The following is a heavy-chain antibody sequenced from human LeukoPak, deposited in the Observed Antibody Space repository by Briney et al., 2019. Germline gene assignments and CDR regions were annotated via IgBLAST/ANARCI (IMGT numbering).Heavy chain of an antibody. CDR1: GYTFTSYY. V-gene: IGHV1-46*01. CDR3: ARPGYCSSTSCYDIFDY. D-gene: IGHD2-2*01. CDR2: INPSGGST. Sequence: ASVKVSCKASGYTFTSYYMHWVRQAPGQGLEWMGIINPSGGSTSYAQKFQGRVTMTRDMSTSTVYMELSSLRSEDTAVYYRARPGYCSSTSCYDIFDYWGQGTLVTVSS. J-gene: IGHJ4*02.